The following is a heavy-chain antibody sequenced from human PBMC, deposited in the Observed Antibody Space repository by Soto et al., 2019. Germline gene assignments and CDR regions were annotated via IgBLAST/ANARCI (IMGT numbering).Heavy chain of an antibody. CDR2: SRNQANGYST. V-gene: IGHV3-72*01. Sequence: EVQLVESGGGLVQPGGSLRLSCSVSGFTLSDHYIDWVRQAPGKGLEWVGRSRNQANGYSTIYAASVKGRFTTSRVDSKNLVYLQMESLRTEDTAVYYCVRDTYFSDSSSYTRCFDFWGQGALVTVSS. J-gene: IGHJ4*02. CDR3: VRDTYFSDSSSYTRCFDF. CDR1: GFTLSDHY. D-gene: IGHD3-22*01.